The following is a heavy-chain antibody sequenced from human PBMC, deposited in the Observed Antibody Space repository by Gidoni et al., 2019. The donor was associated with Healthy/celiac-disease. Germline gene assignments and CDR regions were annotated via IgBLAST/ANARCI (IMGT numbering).Heavy chain of an antibody. J-gene: IGHJ4*02. D-gene: IGHD6-19*01. CDR2: MRSKAYGGTT. CDR1: GFTFGDYA. V-gene: IGHV3-49*03. CDR3: TRDSSGWTSPSFY. Sequence: EVQLVESGGGLVQPGRSLRPSCTASGFTFGDYAMSWFRQAPGKGLEWVGFMRSKAYGGTTEYAASVKGRFTISRDDSKSIAYLQMNSLKTEDTAVYYCTRDSSGWTSPSFYWGQGTLVTVSS.